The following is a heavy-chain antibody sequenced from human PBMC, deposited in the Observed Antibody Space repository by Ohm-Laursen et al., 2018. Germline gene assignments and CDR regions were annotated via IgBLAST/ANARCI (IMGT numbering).Heavy chain of an antibody. CDR3: ARDRDSSGRYYFDY. CDR2: IYSGGST. D-gene: IGHD3-22*01. Sequence: SLRLSCTASGFTVSSNYMSWVRQAPGKGLEWISVIYSGGSTYSADSVKGRFTISRDNSKNTRYLQMNSLRAEDTAVYYCARDRDSSGRYYFDYWGRGTLVTVSS. CDR1: GFTVSSNY. J-gene: IGHJ4*02. V-gene: IGHV3-53*01.